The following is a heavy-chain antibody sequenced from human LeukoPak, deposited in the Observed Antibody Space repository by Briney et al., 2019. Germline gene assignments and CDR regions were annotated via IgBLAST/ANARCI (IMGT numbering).Heavy chain of an antibody. D-gene: IGHD5-18*01. Sequence: GGSLRLSCAASGFTFSSYAMNWVRQAPGKGLEWVSSLSDGGHSSFYADSVKGRFTIYRDDSQNILYLQMNNLRADDTALYYCAFSLLGFNYGYAYWGQGTLVTVSS. CDR3: AFSLLGFNYGYAY. CDR1: GFTFSSYA. J-gene: IGHJ4*02. V-gene: IGHV3-23*01. CDR2: LSDGGHSS.